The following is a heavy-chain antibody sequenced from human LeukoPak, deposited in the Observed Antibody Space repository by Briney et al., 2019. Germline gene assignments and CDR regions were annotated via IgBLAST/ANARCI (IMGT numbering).Heavy chain of an antibody. J-gene: IGHJ4*02. V-gene: IGHV3-23*01. CDR3: AKGGGSGTTYYFDY. Sequence: GGSLRLSCAASGFTFSNYAMNWVRQAPGKGLEWVSSISGSGGGTYYADSVKGRFTISRDNSKNTLYLQMNSLRAEDTAIYYCAKGGGSGTTYYFDYWGQGTLVTVSS. CDR2: ISGSGGGT. CDR1: GFTFSNYA. D-gene: IGHD1-7*01.